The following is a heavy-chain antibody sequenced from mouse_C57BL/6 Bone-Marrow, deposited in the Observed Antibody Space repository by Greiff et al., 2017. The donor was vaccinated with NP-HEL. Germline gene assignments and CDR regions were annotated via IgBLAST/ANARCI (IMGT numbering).Heavy chain of an antibody. CDR1: GYTFTSYW. CDR2: IDPSDSYT. J-gene: IGHJ2*01. V-gene: IGHV1-59*01. D-gene: IGHD1-1*01. Sequence: QVQLQQPGAELVRPGTSVKLSCKASGYTFTSYWMHWVKQRPGQGLEWIGVIDPSDSYTNYNQKFKGKATLTVDTSASTAYMQLSSLTSDDSAVYYCARSGSYYGSSPYCDYWGQGTTLTVSS. CDR3: ARSGSYYGSSPYCDY.